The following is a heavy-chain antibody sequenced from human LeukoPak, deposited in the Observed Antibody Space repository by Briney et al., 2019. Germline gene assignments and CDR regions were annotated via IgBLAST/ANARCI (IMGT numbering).Heavy chain of an antibody. CDR2: INPNSGGT. D-gene: IGHD4-23*01. CDR3: ARATTEVADYYYYYMDV. CDR1: GYTFTGYY. Sequence: ASVKVSCKASGYTFTGYYMHWVRQAPGQGLEWMGWINPNSGGTNYAQKFQGRVTMTRDTSISTAYMELSRLRSDDTAVYYCARATTEVADYYYYYMDVWGKGTTVTVS. J-gene: IGHJ6*03. V-gene: IGHV1-2*02.